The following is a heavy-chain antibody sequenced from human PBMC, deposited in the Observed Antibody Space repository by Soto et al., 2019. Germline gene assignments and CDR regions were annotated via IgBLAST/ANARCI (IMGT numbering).Heavy chain of an antibody. CDR3: TREQSDDNYFDP. CDR2: IYYSGGT. D-gene: IGHD6-19*01. J-gene: IGHJ5*02. V-gene: IGHV4-59*01. CDR1: GGSISSYY. Sequence: SETLSLTCTVSGGSISSYYWSWIRQPPAKGLEWIGYIYYSGGTNYNPSPKSRVTISLDKSKSQFSLRLISVTAADTAVYYCTREQSDDNYFDPWGQGTLVPVSS.